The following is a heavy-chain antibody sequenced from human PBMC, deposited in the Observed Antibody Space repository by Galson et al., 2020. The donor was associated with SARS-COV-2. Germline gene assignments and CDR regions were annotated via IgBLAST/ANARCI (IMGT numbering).Heavy chain of an antibody. CDR3: AKGAISGWWGAYFDY. V-gene: IGHV3-23*01. D-gene: IGHD6-19*01. J-gene: IGHJ4*02. CDR1: GFTFSSYA. CDR2: ISGSGDNI. Sequence: GGSLRLSCAASGFTFSSYAMGWVRQAPGKGLEWVASISGSGDNIYYADSVKGRFTISRDNPRNTLYLQVNSLRAEDTAVYHCAKGAISGWWGAYFDYWGLGTLVTVSS.